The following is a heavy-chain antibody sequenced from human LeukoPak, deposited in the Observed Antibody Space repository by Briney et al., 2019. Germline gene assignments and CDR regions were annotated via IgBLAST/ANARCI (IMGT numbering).Heavy chain of an antibody. V-gene: IGHV3-23*01. CDR1: GFTFTSYA. CDR2: ISVSGDYT. CDR3: AKGESHYYHSAQEH. D-gene: IGHD3-22*01. J-gene: IGHJ1*01. Sequence: PGGSLRLSCAVSGFTFTSYAMSWVRQAPGKGLGWVSTISVSGDYTYYADSVKGRFTISRDNSENTLYLQVNSLRAEDTAVYFCAKGESHYYHSAQEHWGQGTLVTVSS.